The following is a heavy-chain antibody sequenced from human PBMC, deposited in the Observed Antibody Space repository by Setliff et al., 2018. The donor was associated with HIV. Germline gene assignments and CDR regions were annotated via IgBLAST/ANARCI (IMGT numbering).Heavy chain of an antibody. Sequence: PSETLSLTCTVSGGSISSGSYYWSWIRQPAGKGLEWIGRIYTSGSTNYNPSLKSRVNISVETSKNQFSLKLRSVTAADTAVYYCARETYYYDNPQYYYYYMDVWGKGTTVTVSS. J-gene: IGHJ6*03. CDR3: ARETYYYDNPQYYYYYMDV. CDR1: GGSISSGSYY. V-gene: IGHV4-61*02. D-gene: IGHD3-22*01. CDR2: IYTSGST.